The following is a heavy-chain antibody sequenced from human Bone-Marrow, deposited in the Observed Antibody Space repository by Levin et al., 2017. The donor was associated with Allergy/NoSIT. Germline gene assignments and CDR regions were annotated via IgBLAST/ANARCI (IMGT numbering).Heavy chain of an antibody. D-gene: IGHD3-10*01. CDR1: ADTFSSYV. CDR2: ILPSFGTP. CDR3: ARPPRGAGWNGVNV. V-gene: IGHV1-69*06. Sequence: SGESLKISCKTSADTFSSYVLTWVRQAPGQGLEWMGAILPSFGTPEYAQKFRGRVTITAERSTSTVYIELTRLTFDDTAIYYCARPPRGAGWNGVNVWGQGTTVIVSS. J-gene: IGHJ6*02.